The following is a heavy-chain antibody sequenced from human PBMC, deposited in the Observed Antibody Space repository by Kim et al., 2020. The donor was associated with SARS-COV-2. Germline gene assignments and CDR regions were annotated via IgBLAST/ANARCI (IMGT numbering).Heavy chain of an antibody. CDR3: ARDGALYDSSGYHDAFDI. V-gene: IGHV4-59*01. D-gene: IGHD3-22*01. CDR2: IYYSGST. J-gene: IGHJ3*02. Sequence: SETLSLTCTVSGGSISSYYWSWIRQPPGKGLEWIGYIYYSGSTNYNPSLKSRVTISVDTSKNQFSLKLSSVTAADTAVYYCARDGALYDSSGYHDAFDIWGQGTMVTVSS. CDR1: GGSISSYY.